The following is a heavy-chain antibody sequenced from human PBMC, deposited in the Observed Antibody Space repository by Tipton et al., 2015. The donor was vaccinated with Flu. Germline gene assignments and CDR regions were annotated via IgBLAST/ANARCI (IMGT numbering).Heavy chain of an antibody. CDR1: GGSLSSYY. J-gene: IGHJ4*02. V-gene: IGHV4-39*07. D-gene: IGHD6-13*01. CDR3: ARDSRIAAAGSEDY. Sequence: TLSLTCTVSGGSLSSYYWGWIRQPPGKGLEWIGSIYYSGSTYYNPSLKSRVTISVDTSKNQFSLKLSSVTAADTAVYYCARDSRIAAAGSEDYWGQGTLVTVFS. CDR2: IYYSGST.